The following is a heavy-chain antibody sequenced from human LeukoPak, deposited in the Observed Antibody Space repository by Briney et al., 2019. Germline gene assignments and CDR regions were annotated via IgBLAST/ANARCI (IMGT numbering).Heavy chain of an antibody. CDR1: GFTFSSYE. V-gene: IGHV3-48*03. CDR2: ISSSGSII. D-gene: IGHD3-10*01. Sequence: GGSLLLSCAASGFTFSSYEMNWVRQAPGKGLEWVSYISSSGSIIYYADSVKGRFTISRDSAKNSLYLQMNSLRAEDTAIYYCASDAGPRGAYDAFDIWGQGTMVTVSS. J-gene: IGHJ3*02. CDR3: ASDAGPRGAYDAFDI.